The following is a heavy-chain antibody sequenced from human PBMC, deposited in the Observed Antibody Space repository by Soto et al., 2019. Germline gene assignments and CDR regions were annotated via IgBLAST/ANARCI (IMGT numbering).Heavy chain of an antibody. CDR1: GDAITTGDYY. V-gene: IGHV4-30-4*01. Sequence: LSLTCSVSGDAITTGDYYWSWIRQPPGKGLEWIGYIHYSGRTFYNPSLKNRLSISTDTSTNQFSLRLTSVTAADTAVYYCARESFYRADFAYSGQGILVTVSS. CDR2: IHYSGRT. D-gene: IGHD3-16*02. J-gene: IGHJ4*02. CDR3: ARESFYRADFAY.